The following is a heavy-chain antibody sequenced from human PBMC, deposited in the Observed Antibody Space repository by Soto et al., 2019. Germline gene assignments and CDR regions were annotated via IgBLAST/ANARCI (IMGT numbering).Heavy chain of an antibody. D-gene: IGHD4-17*01. V-gene: IGHV3-53*01. CDR2: IYSGGST. Sequence: EVQLVESGGGLIQPGGSLRLSCAASGFTVSSNYMSWVRQAPGKGLEWVSVIYSGGSTYYADSVKGRFTISRDNSNNTLYLQMNSLRAEDTAVYYCAGGGLDYGGNGRLDYWGQGTLVTVSS. CDR3: AGGGLDYGGNGRLDY. J-gene: IGHJ4*02. CDR1: GFTVSSNY.